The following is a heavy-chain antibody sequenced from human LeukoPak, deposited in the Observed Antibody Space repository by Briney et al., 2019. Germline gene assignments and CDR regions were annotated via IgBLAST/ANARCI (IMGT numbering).Heavy chain of an antibody. CDR1: GFTFSSYW. J-gene: IGHJ4*02. V-gene: IGHV3-7*05. Sequence: GGSLGVSCAASGFTFSSYWLSWVRQAPGKGLEWVANINYDGSEKYYVDSVKGRFTLSRDNAKNSLHLQMNSLRAEDTAVYYCARDSGSTVITLDYWGQRT. D-gene: IGHD3-10*01. CDR2: INYDGSEK. CDR3: ARDSGSTVITLDY.